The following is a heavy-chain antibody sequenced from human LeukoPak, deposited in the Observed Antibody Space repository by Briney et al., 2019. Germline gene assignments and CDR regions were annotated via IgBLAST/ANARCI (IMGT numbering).Heavy chain of an antibody. J-gene: IGHJ4*02. CDR2: ISSSSSYI. V-gene: IGHV3-21*01. CDR1: GFTFSSYS. Sequence: PGGSLRLSCTASGFTFSSYSMNWVRQAPGKGLEWVSSISSSSSYIYYADSVKGRFTISRDNAKNSLYLQMNSLRAEDTAVYYCARLGCCGYSGYEHDYWGQGTLVTVSS. CDR3: ARLGCCGYSGYEHDY. D-gene: IGHD5-12*01.